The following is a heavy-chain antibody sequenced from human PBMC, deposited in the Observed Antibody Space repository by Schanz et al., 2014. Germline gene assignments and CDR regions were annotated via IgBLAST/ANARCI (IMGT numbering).Heavy chain of an antibody. CDR2: FNDGGVNK. Sequence: EVQLLESGGGLVQPGGSLRLSCASSGFSFTTYAMSWVRQAPGKGLEWVSSFNDGGVNKYYADSVKGRFTISSDNSKSTLYLQMSSLRAEDTAVYYCAKGRFGELNAFDIRGQGTMVTVSS. CDR1: GFSFTTYA. D-gene: IGHD3-10*01. CDR3: AKGRFGELNAFDI. J-gene: IGHJ3*02. V-gene: IGHV3-23*01.